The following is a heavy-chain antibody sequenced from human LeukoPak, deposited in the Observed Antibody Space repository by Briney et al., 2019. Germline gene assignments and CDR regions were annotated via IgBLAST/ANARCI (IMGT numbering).Heavy chain of an antibody. CDR2: INDSEST. D-gene: IGHD5-18*01. V-gene: IGHV4-34*01. CDR1: GGSFSGYY. J-gene: IGHJ3*02. Sequence: SETLSLTCAVYGGSFSGYYWSWIRQPPGKGLEWIGEINDSESTNYNPSLKSRVTISVDTSKNQFSLKLSSVTAADTAVYYCARGGIQLWLLGAFDIWGQGTMVTVSS. CDR3: ARGGIQLWLLGAFDI.